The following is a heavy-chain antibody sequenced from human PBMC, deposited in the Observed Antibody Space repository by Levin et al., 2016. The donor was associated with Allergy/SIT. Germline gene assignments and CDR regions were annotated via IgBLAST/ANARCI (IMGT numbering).Heavy chain of an antibody. CDR3: ALFKVVFEYSSSSVSVY. CDR2: TYYRSKWYN. J-gene: IGHJ4*02. D-gene: IGHD6-6*01. CDR1: GDSVSSNSAA. V-gene: IGHV6-1*01. Sequence: SETLSLTCAISGDSVSSNSAAWNWIRQSPSRGLEWLGRTYYRSKWYNDYAVSVKSRITINPDTSKNQFSLQLNSVTPEDTAVYYCALFKVVFEYSSSSVSVYWGQGTLVTVSS.